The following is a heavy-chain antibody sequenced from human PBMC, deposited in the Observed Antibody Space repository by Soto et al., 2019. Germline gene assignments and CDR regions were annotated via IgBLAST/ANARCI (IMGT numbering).Heavy chain of an antibody. D-gene: IGHD6-6*01. CDR2: ISAYNGNT. V-gene: IGHV1-18*01. J-gene: IGHJ4*02. CDR3: ARHYYSSYYFDY. CDR1: AYTFTIYG. Sequence: ASVKLSCKASAYTFTIYGISWVRQAPGQGLEWMGWISAYNGNTNYAQKLQGRVTMTTDTSTSTAYMELRSLRSADTAAYYCARHYYSSYYFDYGGQGTLVTV.